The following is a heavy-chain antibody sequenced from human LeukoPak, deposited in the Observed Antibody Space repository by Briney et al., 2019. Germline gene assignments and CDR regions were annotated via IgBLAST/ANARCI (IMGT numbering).Heavy chain of an antibody. CDR3: ARGRSTGYPYYFEY. CDR2: MNPNSGST. V-gene: IGHV1-8*03. CDR1: GYTFTSYD. D-gene: IGHD5-12*01. J-gene: IGHJ4*02. Sequence: AAVKVSCKASGYTFTSYDINWVRQATGQGLEWMGWMNPNSGSTGYAQKFQGRVAITRNTSISTAYMELSGLRSEDTAVYYCARGRSTGYPYYFEYWGQGTLVTASS.